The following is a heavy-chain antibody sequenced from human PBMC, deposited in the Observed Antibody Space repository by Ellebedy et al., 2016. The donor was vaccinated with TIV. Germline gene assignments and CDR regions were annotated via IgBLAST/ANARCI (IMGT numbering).Heavy chain of an antibody. Sequence: PGGSLRLSCAASGFTFSRHWMHWVRQAPGKGLVWVSLINSDGSSTSYADSVKGRFTISRDNAKNTLYLQMNSLRAEDTAVYSCARDSDVTSHYDRLDSWGQGTLVTVSS. CDR1: GFTFSRHW. J-gene: IGHJ4*02. V-gene: IGHV3-74*01. CDR3: ARDSDVTSHYDRLDS. D-gene: IGHD3-3*01. CDR2: INSDGSST.